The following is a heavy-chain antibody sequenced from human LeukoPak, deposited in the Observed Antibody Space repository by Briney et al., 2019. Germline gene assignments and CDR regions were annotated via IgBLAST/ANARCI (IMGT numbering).Heavy chain of an antibody. D-gene: IGHD3-22*01. CDR3: ARGRSGYTFDY. V-gene: IGHV3-30-3*01. CDR2: ISYDGSNK. Sequence: GGSLRLSCAASGFTFSSYAMHWVRQAPGKGLEWVAVISYDGSNKYYADSVKGRFTISRDNSKNTLYLQMNSLSAEDTAVYYCARGRSGYTFDYWGQGTLVTVSS. CDR1: GFTFSSYA. J-gene: IGHJ4*02.